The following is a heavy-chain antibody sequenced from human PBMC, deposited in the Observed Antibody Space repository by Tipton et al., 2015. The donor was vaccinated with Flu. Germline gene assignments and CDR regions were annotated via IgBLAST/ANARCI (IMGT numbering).Heavy chain of an antibody. D-gene: IGHD3-10*01. V-gene: IGHV4-34*01. CDR3: ARESPWGTMVRGWFDP. CDR2: INHSGST. CDR1: GGSFSGYY. J-gene: IGHJ5*02. Sequence: GLVKPSETLSLTCAVYGGSFSGYYWSWIRQPPGKGLEWIGEINHSGSTNYNPSLKSRVTISVDTSKNQFSLKLSPVTAADTAVYYCARESPWGTMVRGWFDPWGQGTLVTVSS.